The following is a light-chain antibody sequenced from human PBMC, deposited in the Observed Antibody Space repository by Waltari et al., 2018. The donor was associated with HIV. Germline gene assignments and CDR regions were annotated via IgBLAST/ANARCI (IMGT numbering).Light chain of an antibody. V-gene: IGLV1-47*01. Sequence: QSVLTQPPSASGTPGQRVSISCSGSSSKIGSNYVYWYQQLPGTAPKLLMYRNDERPSGVPDRFSGSKSGTSASLAISGLRSEDEADYYCAAWDDSLSAWVFGGGTKLTVL. J-gene: IGLJ3*02. CDR3: AAWDDSLSAWV. CDR1: SSKIGSNY. CDR2: RND.